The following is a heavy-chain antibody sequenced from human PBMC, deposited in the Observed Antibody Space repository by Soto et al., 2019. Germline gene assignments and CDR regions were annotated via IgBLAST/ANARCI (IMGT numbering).Heavy chain of an antibody. Sequence: PSQTLSLTCSVSGGSIGSSSYYFGWIRQPPGKGLEWIGSLYYTGTTNYNSSLKSRVTISADKSQNQFSLRLSSVTAADTAVYYCATSLWFGTQPEIWGPGTLVTVSS. V-gene: IGHV4-39*01. CDR1: GGSIGSSSYY. J-gene: IGHJ4*02. CDR2: LYYTGTT. D-gene: IGHD3-10*01. CDR3: ATSLWFGTQPEI.